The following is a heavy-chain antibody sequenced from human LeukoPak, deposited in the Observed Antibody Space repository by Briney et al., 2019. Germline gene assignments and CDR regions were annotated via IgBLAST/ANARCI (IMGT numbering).Heavy chain of an antibody. Sequence: SETLSLTCAVYGGSFSGYYWSWIRQPPGKGLEWIGEINHSGSTNYSPSLKSRVTISVDTSKNQFSLKLSSVTAADAAVYYCARGPLWFGELFHDYWGQGTLVTVSS. V-gene: IGHV4-34*01. J-gene: IGHJ4*02. CDR1: GGSFSGYY. D-gene: IGHD3-10*01. CDR3: ARGPLWFGELFHDY. CDR2: INHSGST.